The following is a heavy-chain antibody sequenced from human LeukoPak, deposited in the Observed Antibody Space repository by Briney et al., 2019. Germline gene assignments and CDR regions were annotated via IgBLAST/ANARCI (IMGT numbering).Heavy chain of an antibody. D-gene: IGHD6-19*01. V-gene: IGHV3-48*03. CDR2: ISSSGSTI. CDR1: GFTFSSYE. CDR3: SNGRTSSGTLQHDY. Sequence: PGGSLRLSCAASGFTFSSYEMNWVRQAPGKGLEWVSYISSSGSTIYYADSVKGRFTISRDNAKNSLYLQMNSLRAEDTALYYCSNGRTSSGTLQHDYWGQGTLVTVSS. J-gene: IGHJ4*02.